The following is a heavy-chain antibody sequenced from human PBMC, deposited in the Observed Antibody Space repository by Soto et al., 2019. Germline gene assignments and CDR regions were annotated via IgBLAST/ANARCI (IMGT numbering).Heavy chain of an antibody. J-gene: IGHJ4*02. V-gene: IGHV3-23*01. CDR3: AKDEDIVVVPSALDY. Sequence: GVSLRLSCVASGFSFSRYAMSWVRQAPGKGLEWVSAISGSGGRTYNTDSVKGRFSISRDNSKNTLFLQMNSLTVEDTAVYYCAKDEDIVVVPSALDYWGQGTLVTVSS. D-gene: IGHD2-2*01. CDR2: ISGSGGRT. CDR1: GFSFSRYA.